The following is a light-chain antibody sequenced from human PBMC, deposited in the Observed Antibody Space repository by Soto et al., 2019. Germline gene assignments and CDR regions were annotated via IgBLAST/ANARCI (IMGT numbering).Light chain of an antibody. CDR2: INYDGTH. CDR3: QSLGTGIQV. Sequence: QLVLTQSPSASASLGASVKLTCTLSSGYSTYAIAWHQQQSEKGPRFLMKINYDGTHSKGDGFFDRFSGSSSGAERHLTISSLQSEDEADYYCQSLGTGIQVFGGGPKLTVL. CDR1: SGYSTYA. V-gene: IGLV4-69*01. J-gene: IGLJ3*02.